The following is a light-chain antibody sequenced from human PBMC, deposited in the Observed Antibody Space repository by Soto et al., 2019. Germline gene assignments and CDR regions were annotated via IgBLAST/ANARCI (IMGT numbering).Light chain of an antibody. CDR2: AAS. V-gene: IGKV1-39*01. Sequence: DIQMTQSPSSLSASVGDRVTITCRASQSISSYVNWYQQKPGKAPKLLIFAASSLESGVPSRFSGSGSGTDFTLTISSLQPADFATDYCQQSYSTPYTFGQGTKLEIK. CDR1: QSISSY. J-gene: IGKJ2*01. CDR3: QQSYSTPYT.